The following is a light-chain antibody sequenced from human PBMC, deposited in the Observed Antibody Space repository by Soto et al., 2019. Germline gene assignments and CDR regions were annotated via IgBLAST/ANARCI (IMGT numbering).Light chain of an antibody. CDR1: QNINTY. Sequence: IHMTQSPYSLSAAVGDRVTIACRASQNINTYLNWYQQKPGKAPKILVYKESTLESGVPSRFSGSGSGTEFTLTISSLQPDDFATYYCQQYNNYSTFGQGTKVDIK. CDR2: KES. CDR3: QQYNNYST. V-gene: IGKV1-5*03. J-gene: IGKJ1*01.